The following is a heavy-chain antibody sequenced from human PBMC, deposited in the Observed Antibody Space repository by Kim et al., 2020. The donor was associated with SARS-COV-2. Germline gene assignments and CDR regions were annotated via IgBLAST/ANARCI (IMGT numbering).Heavy chain of an antibody. CDR3: TTECRPLVVVAATPCDY. CDR2: IKSKTDGGTT. Sequence: GGSLRLSCAASGFTFSNAWMSWVRQAPGKGLEWVGRIKSKTDGGTTDYAAPVKGRFTISRDDSKNTLYLQMNSLKTEDTAVYYCTTECRPLVVVAATPCDYWGQGSLVTVSS. D-gene: IGHD2-15*01. J-gene: IGHJ4*02. CDR1: GFTFSNAW. V-gene: IGHV3-15*01.